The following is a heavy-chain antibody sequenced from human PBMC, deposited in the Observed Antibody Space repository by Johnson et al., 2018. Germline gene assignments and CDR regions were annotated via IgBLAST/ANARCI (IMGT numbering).Heavy chain of an antibody. Sequence: QVQLVQSGGGVVQPGRSLRLSCAASGFTFSTYGMHWVRQAPGKGLEWVAVISYDGSDKYYADSVKGRFTISRDNSKNTLYLQMNSLRAEDTAVYYCARADYGDYSGYFQHWGQGTLVTVSS. V-gene: IGHV3-30*03. D-gene: IGHD4-17*01. CDR2: ISYDGSDK. CDR1: GFTFSTYG. J-gene: IGHJ1*01. CDR3: ARADYGDYSGYFQH.